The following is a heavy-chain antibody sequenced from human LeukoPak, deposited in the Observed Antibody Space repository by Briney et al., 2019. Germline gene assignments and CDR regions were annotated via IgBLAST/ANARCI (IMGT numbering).Heavy chain of an antibody. CDR1: GFTLSSYA. J-gene: IGHJ4*02. CDR3: AKDQGITIFGVVIPAADY. D-gene: IGHD3-3*01. V-gene: IGHV3-23*01. CDR2: ISGSGGST. Sequence: GGSLRLSCAASGFTLSSYAMSWVRQAPGEGLEWVSAISGSGGSTYYADSVKGRFTISRDNSKNTLYLQMNSLRAEDMAVYYCAKDQGITIFGVVIPAADYWGQGTLVSVSS.